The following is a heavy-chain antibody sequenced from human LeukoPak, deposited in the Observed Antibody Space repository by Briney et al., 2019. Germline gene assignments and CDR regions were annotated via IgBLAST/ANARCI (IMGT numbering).Heavy chain of an antibody. Sequence: GGSLRLSCAASGFTFDDYAMHWVRQAPGKGLEWVSLISWDGGSTYYADSVKGRFTISRDNSKNSLYLQMNSLRAEDTALYYCAKSGHSGSYYFLSYYYYMDVWGKGTTVTVSS. CDR1: GFTFDDYA. V-gene: IGHV3-43D*03. CDR3: AKSGHSGSYYFLSYYYYMDV. CDR2: ISWDGGST. J-gene: IGHJ6*03. D-gene: IGHD1-26*01.